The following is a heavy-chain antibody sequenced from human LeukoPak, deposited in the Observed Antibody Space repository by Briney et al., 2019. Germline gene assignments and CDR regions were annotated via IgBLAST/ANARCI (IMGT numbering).Heavy chain of an antibody. D-gene: IGHD3-10*01. CDR1: GGSISSSSYY. J-gene: IGHJ6*03. CDR2: IYYSGST. CDR3: ARDKGSYWLWFGELSNYYYYMDV. Sequence: PSETLSLTCTVSGGSISSSSYYWGWIRQPPGKGLEWIGSIYYSGSTYYNPSLKSRVTISVDTSKNQFSLKLSSVTAADTAVYYCARDKGSYWLWFGELSNYYYYMDVWGKGTTVTISS. V-gene: IGHV4-39*07.